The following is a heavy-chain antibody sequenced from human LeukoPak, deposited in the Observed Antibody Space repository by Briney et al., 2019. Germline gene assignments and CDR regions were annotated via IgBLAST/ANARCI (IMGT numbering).Heavy chain of an antibody. V-gene: IGHV3-21*01. CDR3: ARDYGGNSGLTFSDY. CDR2: ISSSSSYI. CDR1: GFIFSSSV. D-gene: IGHD4-23*01. Sequence: NPGGSLRLSCEASGFIFSSSVLHWVRQAPGKGLEWVSSISSSSSYIYYADSVKGRFTISRDNAKNSLYLQMNSLRAEDTAVYYCARDYGGNSGLTFSDYWGQGTLVTVSS. J-gene: IGHJ4*02.